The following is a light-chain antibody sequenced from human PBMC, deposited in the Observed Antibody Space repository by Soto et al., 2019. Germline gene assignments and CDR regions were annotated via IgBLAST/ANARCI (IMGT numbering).Light chain of an antibody. CDR3: RQYDR. Sequence: DIQMTQYTSAMSASVGDSVTITCRASQGISKYLAWFQQKPGKVPKRLIYAASSLQSGVTSRFSGSGSGTEFTLTMSSLQPDDFATYYCRQYDRFGQGTKVDIK. J-gene: IGKJ1*01. V-gene: IGKV1-17*03. CDR1: QGISKY. CDR2: AAS.